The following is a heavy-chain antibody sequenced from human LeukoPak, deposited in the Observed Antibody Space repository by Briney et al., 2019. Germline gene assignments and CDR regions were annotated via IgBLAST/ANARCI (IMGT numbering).Heavy chain of an antibody. CDR3: AREVAYYFDY. CDR1: GYTFTDYY. CDR2: INPNDGDT. J-gene: IGHJ4*02. V-gene: IGHV1-2*02. Sequence: GASVKVSCKASGYTFTDYYMHWVRQAPGQGFEWMGWINPNDGDTNYAQKFQGRVTITADKSTSTAYMELSSLRSEDTAVYYCAREVAYYFDYWGQGTLVTVSS.